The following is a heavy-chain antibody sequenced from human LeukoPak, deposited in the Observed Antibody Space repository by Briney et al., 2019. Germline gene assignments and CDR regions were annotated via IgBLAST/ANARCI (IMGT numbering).Heavy chain of an antibody. V-gene: IGHV3-7*01. CDR1: GFTFSTYW. D-gene: IGHD6-13*01. Sequence: GGSLRLSCAASGFTFSTYWMSWVRQAPGKGLEWVANIKQDGSEKYYVDSVKGRFTISRDNAKSSLYLQMNSLRAEDTAMYFCARDSAGNDYWGQGTLVTVSS. CDR3: ARDSAGNDY. CDR2: IKQDGSEK. J-gene: IGHJ4*02.